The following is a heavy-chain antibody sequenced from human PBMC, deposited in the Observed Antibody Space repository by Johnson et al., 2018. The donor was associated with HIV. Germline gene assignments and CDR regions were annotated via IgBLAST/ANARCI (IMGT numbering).Heavy chain of an antibody. D-gene: IGHD6-13*01. Sequence: VQLVESGGVVVQPGGSLRLSCAASGFTFSTYGTSWVRQAPGKGLEWVSGFSGSGGSTYYADSVRGRFTISRDNSKNMLFLQRNSLRAEDTAVYFCARLYASSWIEAFDIWGQGTMVTVSS. V-gene: IGHV3-23*04. CDR3: ARLYASSWIEAFDI. CDR1: GFTFSTYG. CDR2: FSGSGGST. J-gene: IGHJ3*02.